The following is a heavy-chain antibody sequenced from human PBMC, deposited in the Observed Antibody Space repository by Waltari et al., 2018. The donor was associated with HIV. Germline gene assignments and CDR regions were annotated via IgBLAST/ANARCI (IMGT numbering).Heavy chain of an antibody. J-gene: IGHJ4*02. Sequence: EVHLLESGGGLVQPGGSLRLSCAASGFPFSNYALNWVRQAPGKGLEGFSAISGSGGGRYYADSVKGRLTISRDNSKKTLYLQMNSLRAEDTAVYYCAKDYDSSGFYYFDYWGQGTLVTVSS. CDR3: AKDYDSSGFYYFDY. D-gene: IGHD3-22*01. CDR1: GFPFSNYA. CDR2: ISGSGGGR. V-gene: IGHV3-23*01.